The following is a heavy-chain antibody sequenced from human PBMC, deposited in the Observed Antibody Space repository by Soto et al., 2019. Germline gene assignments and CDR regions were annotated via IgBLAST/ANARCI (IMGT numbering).Heavy chain of an antibody. V-gene: IGHV3-23*01. CDR1: GTAFRSHS. J-gene: IGHJ4*02. Sequence: GGSLKLSSAASGTAFRSHSTPCLHQAPGKGLEWVSAISGSGGSTYYADSVKGRFTISRDNSKNTLYLQMNSLRAEDTAVYYCAKDNIVGATTVGVFVYWGQGTLVTVSS. D-gene: IGHD1-26*01. CDR3: AKDNIVGATTVGVFVY. CDR2: ISGSGGST.